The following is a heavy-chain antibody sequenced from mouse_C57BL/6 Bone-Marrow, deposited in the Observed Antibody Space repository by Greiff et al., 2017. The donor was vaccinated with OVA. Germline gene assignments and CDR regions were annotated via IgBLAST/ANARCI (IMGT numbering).Heavy chain of an antibody. CDR3: ALLWLRRRGYAIDY. J-gene: IGHJ4*01. Sequence: VQLKESVAELVRPGASVKLSCTASGFNIKNTYMHWVKQRPEQGLEWIGRIDPANGNTKYAPKFQGKATITADTSSNTAYLQLSSLTSEDTAIYYCALLWLRRRGYAIDYWGQGTSVTVSS. V-gene: IGHV14-3*01. CDR2: IDPANGNT. CDR1: GFNIKNTY. D-gene: IGHD2-2*01.